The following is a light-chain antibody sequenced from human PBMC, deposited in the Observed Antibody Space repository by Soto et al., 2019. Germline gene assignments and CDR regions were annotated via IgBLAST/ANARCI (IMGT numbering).Light chain of an antibody. CDR1: QSVSSSY. CDR3: QQYASSPRT. V-gene: IGKV3-20*01. CDR2: GAS. J-gene: IGKJ1*01. Sequence: IVVNQSPGTLSLSPGERATLSCRASQSVSSSYLAWYQQKPGQAPRLLIYGASSRATGIPDRFSGSGSGTDFTLTISRLEPEDFAVYYCQQYASSPRTFGHGTKVDI.